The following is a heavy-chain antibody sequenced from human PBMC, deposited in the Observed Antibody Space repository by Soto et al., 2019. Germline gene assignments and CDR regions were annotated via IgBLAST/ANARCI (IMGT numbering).Heavy chain of an antibody. CDR2: IRSKANSYAT. Sequence: EVQLVESGGGLVQPGGSLKLSCAASGFTFRGSAMHWVRQASGKGLEWVGRIRSKANSYATAYAASVKGRFTISRDDSENTAYLQMNSLKTEDTAVYYCTRRIGGNWFDPWGQGTLVTVSS. J-gene: IGHJ5*02. CDR1: GFTFRGSA. V-gene: IGHV3-73*02. D-gene: IGHD2-15*01. CDR3: TRRIGGNWFDP.